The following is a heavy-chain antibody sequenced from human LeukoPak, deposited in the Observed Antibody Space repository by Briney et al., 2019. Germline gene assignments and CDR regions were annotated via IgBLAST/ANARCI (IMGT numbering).Heavy chain of an antibody. V-gene: IGHV3-30-3*01. Sequence: GGSPRLSCAASGFDFQNHVIHWVRQVPGKGLEWVAVISHHVNVKFYADSVKGRLTISRDNSAKTVYLQMNSLRPDDAAVYYCVREGYYESGSSPTFYFDFWGQGTVVTVSS. D-gene: IGHD3-10*01. CDR3: VREGYYESGSSPTFYFDF. J-gene: IGHJ4*02. CDR1: GFDFQNHV. CDR2: ISHHVNVK.